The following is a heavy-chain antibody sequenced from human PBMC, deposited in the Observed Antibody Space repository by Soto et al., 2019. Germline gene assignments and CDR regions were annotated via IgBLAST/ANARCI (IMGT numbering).Heavy chain of an antibody. CDR1: GLTFRTYL. V-gene: IGHV3-7*01. CDR2: IKTDGSEE. J-gene: IGHJ4*02. CDR3: ARESEDLTSNFDY. Sequence: GGSLRLSCRTSGLTFRTYLMSWVRQAPGKGLEWVANIKTDGSEEYYADSVEGRFTISRDNAKNSLYLEMNSLRAEDTAVYYCARESEDLTSNFDYWGQGTLVTVSS.